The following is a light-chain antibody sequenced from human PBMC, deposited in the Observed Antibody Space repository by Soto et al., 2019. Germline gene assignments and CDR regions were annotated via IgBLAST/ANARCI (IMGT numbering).Light chain of an antibody. CDR2: ANS. Sequence: QSVLTQPPSVSGAPWQRVTISCTGSSSNIGAGYDVHWYQQLPGGAPKLLIYANSNRPSGVPDRFSGSRSGTSASLAITGLQAEDEADYSCQSYDSSLSGFYVFGTGTKVTVL. V-gene: IGLV1-40*01. CDR1: SSNIGAGYD. CDR3: QSYDSSLSGFYV. J-gene: IGLJ1*01.